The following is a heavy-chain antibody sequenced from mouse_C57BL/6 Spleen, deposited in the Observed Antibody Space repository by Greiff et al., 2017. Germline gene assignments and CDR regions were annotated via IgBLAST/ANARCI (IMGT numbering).Heavy chain of an antibody. CDR3: TRESYYGNYFDY. V-gene: IGHV1-15*01. CDR2: IDPETGGT. D-gene: IGHD2-10*01. J-gene: IGHJ2*01. Sequence: QVQLKQSGAELVRPGASVTLSCKASGYTFTDYEMHWVKQTPVHGLEWIGAIDPETGGTAYNQKFKGKAILTADKSSSTAYMELRSLTSEDSAVYYCTRESYYGNYFDYWRQGTTLTVSS. CDR1: GYTFTDYE.